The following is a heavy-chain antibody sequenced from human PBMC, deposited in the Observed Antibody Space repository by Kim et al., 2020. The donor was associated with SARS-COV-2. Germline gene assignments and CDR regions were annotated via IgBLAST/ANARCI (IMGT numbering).Heavy chain of an antibody. CDR2: INHSGST. V-gene: IGHV4-34*01. Sequence: SETLSLTCAVYGGSFSGYYWSWIRQPPGKGLEWIGEINHSGSTNYNPSLKSRVTISVDTSKNQFSLKLSSVTAADTAVYYCARAGMGGWFDPWGQGTLVTVSS. CDR3: ARAGMGGWFDP. D-gene: IGHD1-26*01. CDR1: GGSFSGYY. J-gene: IGHJ5*02.